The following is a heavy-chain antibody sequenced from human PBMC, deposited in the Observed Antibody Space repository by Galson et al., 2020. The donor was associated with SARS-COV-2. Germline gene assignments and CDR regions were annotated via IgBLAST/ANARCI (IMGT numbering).Heavy chain of an antibody. Sequence: SATLSLTCAVYGGSFSGYYWSWIRQPPGKGLQWIGEINHRGSTNYNPSLTSRVTISVDTSTNQFSLKLSSVTAADTAVYYCARGQIAAAGTSYYYYGMDVWGQGTTVTVSS. CDR2: INHRGST. CDR1: GGSFSGYY. CDR3: ARGQIAAAGTSYYYYGMDV. J-gene: IGHJ6*02. D-gene: IGHD6-13*01. V-gene: IGHV4-34*01.